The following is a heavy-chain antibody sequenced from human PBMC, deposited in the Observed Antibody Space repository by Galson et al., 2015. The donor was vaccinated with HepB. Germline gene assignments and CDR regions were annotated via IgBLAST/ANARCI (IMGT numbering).Heavy chain of an antibody. CDR2: INTNTGNP. V-gene: IGHV7-4-1*02. CDR3: ARGRYGDYANDAFDI. J-gene: IGHJ3*02. CDR1: GYIFSNYA. Sequence: SCKASGYIFSNYAMNWVRQAPGQGVEWMGWINTNTGNPTYAQGFTGRFAFSLDTSVITAYLQISNLKAEDTAVYYCARGRYGDYANDAFDIWGQGTLVTVSS. D-gene: IGHD3-9*01.